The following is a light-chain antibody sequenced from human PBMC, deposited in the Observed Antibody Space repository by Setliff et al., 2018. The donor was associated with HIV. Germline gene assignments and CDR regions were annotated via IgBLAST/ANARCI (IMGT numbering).Light chain of an antibody. CDR2: DLN. CDR3: CSYLGTYSRV. CDR1: SSDVRDYY. Sequence: QSALTQPRSVSGSPGQSVTISCTGTSSDVRDYYVSWYQQHPGKVPKLLIYDLNKRPSGVPDRFSGSKSGNTASLTIPGLQAEDEADYYCCSYLGTYSRVFGGGTK. J-gene: IGLJ3*02. V-gene: IGLV2-11*01.